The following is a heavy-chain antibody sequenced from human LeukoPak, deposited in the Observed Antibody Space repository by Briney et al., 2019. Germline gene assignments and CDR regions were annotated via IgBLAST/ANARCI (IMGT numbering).Heavy chain of an antibody. CDR3: AKCSGYCTSTSCQSLYYYYYMDV. D-gene: IGHD2-2*01. V-gene: IGHV3-23*01. J-gene: IGHJ6*03. CDR2: ISGSGGTT. CDR1: GITFTSYP. Sequence: GGSLRLSCAASGITFTSYPMSWVRQAPGKGLEWVSAISGSGGTTYYADSVKGRFTISRDNSKNTLYLQMNSLRAEDTAVYYCAKCSGYCTSTSCQSLYYYYYMDVWGKGTTVTVSS.